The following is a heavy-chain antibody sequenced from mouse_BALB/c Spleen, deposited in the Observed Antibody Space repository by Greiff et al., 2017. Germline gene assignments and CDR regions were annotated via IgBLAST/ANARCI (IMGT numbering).Heavy chain of an antibody. CDR3: ALGYYGSSYGAY. CDR2: IYPYNGGT. Sequence: EVQLQQSGPELVKPGASVKMSCKASGYTFTDYNMHWVKQSHGKSLEWIGYIYPYNGGTGYNQKFKSKATLTVDNSSSTAYMELRSLTSEDSAVYYCALGYYGSSYGAYWGQGTLVTVSA. J-gene: IGHJ3*01. CDR1: GYTFTDYN. V-gene: IGHV1S29*02. D-gene: IGHD1-1*01.